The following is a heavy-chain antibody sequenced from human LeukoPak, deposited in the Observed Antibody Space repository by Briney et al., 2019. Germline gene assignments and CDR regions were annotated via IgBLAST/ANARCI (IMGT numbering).Heavy chain of an antibody. V-gene: IGHV4-34*01. J-gene: IGHJ6*02. CDR3: ARGPYNFWSGYYVHEDHYYYGMDV. D-gene: IGHD3-3*01. Sequence: SETLSLTCAVYGGSFSGYYWSWIRQPPGKGLEWIGEINHSGSTNYNPSLKSRVTISVDTSKNQFSLKLSSVTAADTAVYYCARGPYNFWSGYYVHEDHYYYGMDVWGQGTTVTVSS. CDR2: INHSGST. CDR1: GGSFSGYY.